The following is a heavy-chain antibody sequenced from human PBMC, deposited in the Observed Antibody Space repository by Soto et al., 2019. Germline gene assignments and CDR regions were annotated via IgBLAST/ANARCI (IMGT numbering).Heavy chain of an antibody. J-gene: IGHJ4*02. D-gene: IGHD6-13*01. Sequence: PSETLSLTCTVSGGSISSYYWSWIRQPPGKGLEWIGYIYYSGSTNYNPSLKSRVTISVDTSKSQFSLKLSSVTAADTAVYYCARSLSIAAAGIGYWGQGTLVTVSS. V-gene: IGHV4-59*01. CDR1: GGSISSYY. CDR3: ARSLSIAAAGIGY. CDR2: IYYSGST.